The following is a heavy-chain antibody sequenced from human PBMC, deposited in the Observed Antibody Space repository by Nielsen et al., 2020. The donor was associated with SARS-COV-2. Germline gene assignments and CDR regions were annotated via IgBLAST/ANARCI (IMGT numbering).Heavy chain of an antibody. Sequence: GESLKISCAASGFTFSSYEMNWVRQAPGKGLEWVSYISSSGSTIYYADSVKGRFTISRDNSKNTLYLQMNSLRAEDTAVYYCAREEGSSGYFQHWGQGTLVTVSS. V-gene: IGHV3-48*03. D-gene: IGHD3-22*01. CDR3: AREEGSSGYFQH. CDR1: GFTFSSYE. CDR2: ISSSGSTI. J-gene: IGHJ1*01.